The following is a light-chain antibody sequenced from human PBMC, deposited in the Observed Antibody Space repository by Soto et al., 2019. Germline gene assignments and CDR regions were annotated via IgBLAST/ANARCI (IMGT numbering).Light chain of an antibody. V-gene: IGKV1-5*03. CDR3: QQYNTYWT. Sequence: DIQMTQSPSTLSASVGDRVTITCRASQNINSWLAWYQQKPGKAPKLLIYKASNLESGVPSRFSGSGSGTEFTLTISSPQPDDFATYYCQQYNTYWTFGQGTKVEIK. CDR1: QNINSW. J-gene: IGKJ1*01. CDR2: KAS.